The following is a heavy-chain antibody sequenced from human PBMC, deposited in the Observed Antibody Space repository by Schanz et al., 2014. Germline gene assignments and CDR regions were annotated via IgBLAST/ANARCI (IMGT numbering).Heavy chain of an antibody. Sequence: QVQLVQSGGEVKKPGASATVSCKASGYTFNNHGISWVRQAPGQGLEWMGWMNSKTGNTGYAQRFQGRVTMTRNTSITTAYLELSSLRSGDTAVFFCASGEARVTSSGVVIVPMNVWGKGTTVIVSS. CDR2: MNSKTGNT. J-gene: IGHJ6*03. V-gene: IGHV1-8*02. CDR1: GYTFNNHG. D-gene: IGHD3-3*01. CDR3: ASGEARVTSSGVVIVPMNV.